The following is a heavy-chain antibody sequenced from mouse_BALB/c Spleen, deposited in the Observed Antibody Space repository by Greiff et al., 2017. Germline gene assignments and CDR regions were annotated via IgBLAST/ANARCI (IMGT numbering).Heavy chain of an antibody. V-gene: IGHV5-17*02. J-gene: IGHJ3*01. Sequence: EVMLVESGGGLVQPGGSRKLSCAASGFTFSSFGMHWVRQAPEKGLEWVAYISSGSSTIYYADTVKGRFTISRDNPKNTLFLQMSSLKSEDTAMYYCTIDASDGYYGGFAYWGQGTLVTVSA. CDR2: ISSGSSTI. CDR3: TIDASDGYYGGFAY. D-gene: IGHD2-3*01. CDR1: GFTFSSFG.